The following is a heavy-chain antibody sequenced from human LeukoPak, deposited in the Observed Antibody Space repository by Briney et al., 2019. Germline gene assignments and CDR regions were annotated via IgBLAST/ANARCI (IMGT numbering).Heavy chain of an antibody. Sequence: GGSLRLSCAASEFTVSSNYMNWVRQAPGKGLEWVSFIYSGGSTYYTDSVRGRFTISRDSSKNTLYLQMNSLRAEDTAVYFCATFTPLRAFDFWGQGTLVTVSS. CDR2: IYSGGST. D-gene: IGHD3-16*01. CDR3: ATFTPLRAFDF. CDR1: EFTVSSNY. V-gene: IGHV3-66*01. J-gene: IGHJ4*02.